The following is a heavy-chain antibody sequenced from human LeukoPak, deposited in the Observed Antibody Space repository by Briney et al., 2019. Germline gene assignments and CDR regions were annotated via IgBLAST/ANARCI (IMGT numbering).Heavy chain of an antibody. CDR1: GGSISSYY. CDR3: ALVVPAALYYFDY. J-gene: IGHJ4*02. V-gene: IGHV4-59*12. CDR2: IYYSGST. D-gene: IGHD2-2*01. Sequence: SETLSLTCTVSGGSISSYYWSWIRQPPGKGLEWIGYIYYSGSTNYNPSLKSRVTISVDTSKNQFSLKLSSVTAADTAVYYCALVVPAALYYFDYWGQGTLVTVSS.